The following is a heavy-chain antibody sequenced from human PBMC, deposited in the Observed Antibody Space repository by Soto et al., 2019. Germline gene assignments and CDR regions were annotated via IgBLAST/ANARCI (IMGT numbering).Heavy chain of an antibody. J-gene: IGHJ3*01. Sequence: PGGSLRLSCAASGFTFSSYSMNWVRQAPGKGLEWVSYISSSSSTIYYADSVKGRFIISRDNAKNSMFLQMNSLRTEDTAMYYCARDPAYSAFDVWGQGAMVTVSS. CDR1: GFTFSSYS. V-gene: IGHV3-48*04. CDR3: ARDPAYSAFDV. D-gene: IGHD5-18*01. CDR2: ISSSSSTI.